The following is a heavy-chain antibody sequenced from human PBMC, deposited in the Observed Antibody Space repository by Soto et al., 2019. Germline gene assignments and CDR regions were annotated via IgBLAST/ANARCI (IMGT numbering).Heavy chain of an antibody. CDR1: GGSISSSRSY. Sequence: TSETLSLTCNVSGGSISSSRSYWAWFRQPPGKELEWIANIFYAGNTYYNPSLKSRVTVSVDTSKNQFSLKLDSVTAADTAVYYCARQAAAPGIDLWFDPWGQGTLVTVS. V-gene: IGHV4-39*01. CDR3: ARQAAAPGIDLWFDP. D-gene: IGHD6-13*01. CDR2: IFYAGNT. J-gene: IGHJ5*02.